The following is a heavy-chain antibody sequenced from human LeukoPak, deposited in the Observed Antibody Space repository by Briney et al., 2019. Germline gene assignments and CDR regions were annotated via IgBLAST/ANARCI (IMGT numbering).Heavy chain of an antibody. V-gene: IGHV1-2*02. Sequence: ASVKVSCKASGYTFTDHYMHWVRQAPGQGLEWMGWINPNNGGTNFAQKFQGRVTMTRDTSISTAYMELSSLTSDDTPVYYCPRGIVGAHQLIAYWGQGTLVTVSS. CDR3: PRGIVGAHQLIAY. CDR1: GYTFTDHY. J-gene: IGHJ4*02. D-gene: IGHD1-26*01. CDR2: INPNNGGT.